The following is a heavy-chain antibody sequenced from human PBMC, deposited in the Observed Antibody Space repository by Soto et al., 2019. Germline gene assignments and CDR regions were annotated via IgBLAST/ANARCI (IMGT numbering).Heavy chain of an antibody. CDR3: ARAYCGKGVCHLLSFGP. CDR2: INPSIGST. J-gene: IGHJ5*02. V-gene: IGHV1-46*01. Sequence: GASVKVSCKASGYTFTSYYMHWVRQAPGQGLEWMGVINPSIGSTTYSQDFQGRVTMTIDTSASTVYMELSSLRSEDTAVYYCARAYCGKGVCHLLSFGPWGQGALVTVSS. CDR1: GYTFTSYY. D-gene: IGHD2-8*01.